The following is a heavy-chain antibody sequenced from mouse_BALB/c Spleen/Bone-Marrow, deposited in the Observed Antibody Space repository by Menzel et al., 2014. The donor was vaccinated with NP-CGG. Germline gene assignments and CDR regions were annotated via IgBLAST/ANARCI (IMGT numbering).Heavy chain of an antibody. V-gene: IGHV5-17*02. CDR1: GFTFSSFG. CDR2: ISGGSSTI. CDR3: VRDYGYGAMDY. J-gene: IGHJ4*01. Sequence: EVQGVESGGGLVQPGGSRKLSCAASGFTFSSFGMHWVRQAPEKGLEWVAYISGGSSTIYYADTVKGRFTISRDNPKNTLFLQMTSLRSEDTAMYYCVRDYGYGAMDYWGQGTSVTVSS. D-gene: IGHD1-2*01.